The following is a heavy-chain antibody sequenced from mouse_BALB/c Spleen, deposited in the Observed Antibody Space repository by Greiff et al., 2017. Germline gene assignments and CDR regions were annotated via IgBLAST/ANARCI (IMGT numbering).Heavy chain of an antibody. CDR3: ARLGLGAMDY. CDR1: GYSITSDYA. V-gene: IGHV3-2*02. J-gene: IGHJ4*01. Sequence: EVKLVESGPGLVKPSQSLSLTCTVTGYSITSDYAWNWIRQFPGNKLEWMGYISYSGSTSYNPSLKSRISITRDTSKNQFFLQLNSVTTEDTATYYCARLGLGAMDYWGQGTSVTVSS. CDR2: ISYSGST. D-gene: IGHD4-1*01.